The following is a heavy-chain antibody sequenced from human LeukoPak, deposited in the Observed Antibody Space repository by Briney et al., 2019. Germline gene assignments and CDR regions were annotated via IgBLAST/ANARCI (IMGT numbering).Heavy chain of an antibody. CDR1: GFTFSSYS. J-gene: IGHJ6*03. CDR2: INHSGST. Sequence: GSLRLSCAVSGFTFSSYSMNWVRQPPGKGLEWIGEINHSGSTNYNPSLKSRVTISVDTSKNQFSLKLSSVTAADTAVYYCAREAMIAVAVTPNYYYYYYYMGVWGKGTTVTISS. CDR3: AREAMIAVAVTPNYYYYYYYMGV. V-gene: IGHV4-34*01. D-gene: IGHD6-19*01.